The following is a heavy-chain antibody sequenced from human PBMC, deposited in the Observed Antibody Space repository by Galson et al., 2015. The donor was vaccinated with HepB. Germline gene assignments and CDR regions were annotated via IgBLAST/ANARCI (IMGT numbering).Heavy chain of an antibody. CDR1: GFTFSSYS. CDR2: ISSSSSYI. Sequence: SLRLSCAASGFTFSSYSMNWVRQAPGKGLEWVSSISSSSSYIYYADSVKGRFTISRDNAKNSLYLQTNSLRAEDMAVYYCARDARLFYGMDVWGQGTTVTVSS. V-gene: IGHV3-21*01. J-gene: IGHJ6*02. CDR3: ARDARLFYGMDV. D-gene: IGHD3-22*01.